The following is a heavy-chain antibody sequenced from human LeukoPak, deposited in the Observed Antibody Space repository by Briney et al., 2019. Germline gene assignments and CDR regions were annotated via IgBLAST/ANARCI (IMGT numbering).Heavy chain of an antibody. J-gene: IGHJ6*02. CDR2: IIPILGIA. V-gene: IGHV1-69*04. Sequence: SVKVSCKASGGTFSSYAISWVRQAPGQGLAWMGRIIPILGIANYAQKFQGRVTITADKSTSTAYMELSSLRSEDTAVYYCARNYCSSTSCYRYPYYYYGMDVWGQGTTVTVSS. CDR3: ARNYCSSTSCYRYPYYYYGMDV. CDR1: GGTFSSYA. D-gene: IGHD2-2*01.